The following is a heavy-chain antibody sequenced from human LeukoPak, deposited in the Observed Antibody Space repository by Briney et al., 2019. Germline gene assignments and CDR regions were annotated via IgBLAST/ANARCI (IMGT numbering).Heavy chain of an antibody. Sequence: PSETLSLTCAVYGGSFSGYYWSWIRQPPGKGLEWFGEINHSGSTNYNPSLKSRVTISVDTSKNQFSLKLSSVTAADTAVYYCARGRPNCSSTSCYYYMDVWGKGTTVTVSS. CDR1: GGSFSGYY. CDR2: INHSGST. V-gene: IGHV4-34*01. J-gene: IGHJ6*03. D-gene: IGHD2-2*01. CDR3: ARGRPNCSSTSCYYYMDV.